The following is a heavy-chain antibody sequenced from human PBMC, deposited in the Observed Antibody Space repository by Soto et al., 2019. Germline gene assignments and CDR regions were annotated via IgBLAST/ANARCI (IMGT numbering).Heavy chain of an antibody. J-gene: IGHJ3*02. CDR2: IYYSGST. CDR1: GGSISSGDYY. Sequence: SETLSLTCTVSGGSISSGDYYWSWIRQPPGKGLEWIGYIYYSGSTYYNPSLKSRVTISVDTSKNQFSLKLSSVTAADTAVYYCAGGDYGEVAFDIWGQGTMVTVSS. D-gene: IGHD4-17*01. CDR3: AGGDYGEVAFDI. V-gene: IGHV4-30-4*01.